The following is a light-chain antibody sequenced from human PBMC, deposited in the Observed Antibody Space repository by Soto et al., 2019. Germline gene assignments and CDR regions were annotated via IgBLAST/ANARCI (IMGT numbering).Light chain of an antibody. Sequence: QSVLTQPASVSGSPGQSITISCSGTSRAVGSYDHVAWYQQFPGKTPKLMIYEVSNRPSGVSSRFSGSKSGNTASLTISGLQAEDEADYYCISYTGSSTSYVFGSGTKVTVL. CDR2: EVS. CDR3: ISYTGSSTSYV. CDR1: SRAVGSYDH. V-gene: IGLV2-14*01. J-gene: IGLJ1*01.